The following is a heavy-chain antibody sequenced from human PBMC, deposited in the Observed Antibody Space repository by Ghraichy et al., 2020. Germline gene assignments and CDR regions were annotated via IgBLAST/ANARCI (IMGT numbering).Heavy chain of an antibody. J-gene: IGHJ5*02. CDR1: GGSISSSSYY. CDR2: IYYSGST. Sequence: SETLSLTCTVSGGSISSSSYYWGWIRQPPGKGLEWIGSIYYSGSTYYNPSLKSRVTISVDTSKNQFSLKLSSVTAADTAVYYCARIRSGGSYFDPWGQGTLVTVSS. D-gene: IGHD2-15*01. CDR3: ARIRSGGSYFDP. V-gene: IGHV4-39*01.